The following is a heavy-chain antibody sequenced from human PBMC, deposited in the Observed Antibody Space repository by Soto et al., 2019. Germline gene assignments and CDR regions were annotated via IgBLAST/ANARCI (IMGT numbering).Heavy chain of an antibody. J-gene: IGHJ4*02. V-gene: IGHV4-30-4*08. D-gene: IGHD1-7*01. Sequence: TQSLTCAVSGGYVGSGYFHWSWIRQPPGKGLEWIGYIYSSGTTYYNPSLESRVTISLDTSKNQFSLKLSSMTAADTAVYYCPRYLTGTTGCVFDYWGQGTLVTGSS. CDR1: GGYVGSGYFH. CDR2: IYSSGTT. CDR3: PRYLTGTTGCVFDY.